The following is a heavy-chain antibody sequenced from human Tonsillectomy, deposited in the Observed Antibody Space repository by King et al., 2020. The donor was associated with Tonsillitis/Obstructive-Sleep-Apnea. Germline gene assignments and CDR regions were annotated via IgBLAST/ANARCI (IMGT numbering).Heavy chain of an antibody. CDR1: GFTFSSYA. V-gene: IGHV3-23*04. J-gene: IGHJ4*02. Sequence: VQLVESGGGLVQPGGSLRLSCAASGFTFSSYAMSWVRQAPGKGLEWVSAISGSGGSTYYADSVKGRFTISRDNSKNTLYLQMNSLRAEDTAVYYCAKDNSPSGIGKEAIDYWGQGTLVTVSS. CDR2: ISGSGGST. D-gene: IGHD2/OR15-2a*01. CDR3: AKDNSPSGIGKEAIDY.